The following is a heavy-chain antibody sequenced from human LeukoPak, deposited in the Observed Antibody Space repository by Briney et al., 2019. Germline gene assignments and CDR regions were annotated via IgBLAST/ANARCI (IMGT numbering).Heavy chain of an antibody. J-gene: IGHJ6*03. CDR3: AREIYCSSTSCQGYYYMDV. D-gene: IGHD2-2*01. CDR1: GYSISSGYD. CDR2: IYNSGST. Sequence: SETLSLTCAVSGYSISSGYDWGWIRQPPGKGLEWIGSIYNSGSTYYNPSLKSRVTISVDTSKNQLSLKLSSVTAADTAVYYCAREIYCSSTSCQGYYYMDVWGKGTTVTVSS. V-gene: IGHV4-38-2*02.